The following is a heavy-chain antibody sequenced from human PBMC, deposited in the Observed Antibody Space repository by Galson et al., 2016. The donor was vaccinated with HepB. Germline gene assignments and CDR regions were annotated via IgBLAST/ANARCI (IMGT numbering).Heavy chain of an antibody. Sequence: SLRLSCAASGFTVSSNYMNWVRQTPGKGLEWVSFISSGGTTYHAGSVKGRFTISRDKSKNTLYLQMNSLRREETAVYYCATATNFYRYYGMDVWGQGTTVIVSS. J-gene: IGHJ6*02. CDR2: ISSGGTT. V-gene: IGHV3-53*01. CDR3: ATATNFYRYYGMDV. CDR1: GFTVSSNY.